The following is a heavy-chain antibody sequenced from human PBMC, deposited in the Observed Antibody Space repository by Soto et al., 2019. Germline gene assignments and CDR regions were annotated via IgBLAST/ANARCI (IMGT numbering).Heavy chain of an antibody. CDR3: AREGVASATHPWGDAFEI. D-gene: IGHD3-16*01. Sequence: QVQLVQSGAEVKKPGASVKVSCKASGYTFTNYVIHWVRQAPGQSLEWMGWVGIGSTKTDYSHKFLGRVTFSRDTSANTAHMELSGLKSEDTAVYYCAREGVASATHPWGDAFEIWGQGTMVTVPS. V-gene: IGHV1-3*04. CDR1: GYTFTNYV. J-gene: IGHJ3*02. CDR2: VGIGSTKT.